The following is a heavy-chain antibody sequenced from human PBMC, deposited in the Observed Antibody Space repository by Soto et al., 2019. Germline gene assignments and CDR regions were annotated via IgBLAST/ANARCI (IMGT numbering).Heavy chain of an antibody. J-gene: IGHJ5*02. CDR3: ARAKGYYYDSSGYYYPWFDP. CDR1: GGSISSYY. V-gene: IGHV4-59*01. CDR2: IYYSGST. Sequence: QVQLQESGPGLVKPSETLSLTCTVSGGSISSYYWSWIRQPPGKGLEWIGYIYYSGSTNYNPSLKSRVTISVDTSKNQFSLKLSSVTAADTAVYYCARAKGYYYDSSGYYYPWFDPWGQGTLVTVSS. D-gene: IGHD3-22*01.